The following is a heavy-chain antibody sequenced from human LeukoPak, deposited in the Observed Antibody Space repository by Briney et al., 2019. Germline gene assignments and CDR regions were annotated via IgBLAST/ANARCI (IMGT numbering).Heavy chain of an antibody. Sequence: SETLSLTCTVSGGSLSSYYWSWIRQPPGKGLEWIGYIYYSGTTTYNPSLKSRVTISVDTSKNQFSLKLSSVTAADTAVYYCARGRSSSWYNFDYWGQGSLVTVSS. J-gene: IGHJ4*02. V-gene: IGHV4-59*01. CDR2: IYYSGTT. CDR1: GGSLSSYY. CDR3: ARGRSSSWYNFDY. D-gene: IGHD6-13*01.